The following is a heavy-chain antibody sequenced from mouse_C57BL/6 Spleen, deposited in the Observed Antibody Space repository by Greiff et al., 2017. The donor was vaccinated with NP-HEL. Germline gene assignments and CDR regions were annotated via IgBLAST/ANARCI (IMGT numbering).Heavy chain of an antibody. V-gene: IGHV1-54*01. CDR1: GYAFTNYL. CDR3: ARRAQLGAWFAY. D-gene: IGHD3-1*01. CDR2: INPGSGGT. Sequence: VQLQQSGAELVRPGTSVKVSCKASGYAFTNYLIEWVKQRPGQGLEWIGVINPGSGGTNYNEKFKGKATLTADKSSSTAYMQLSSLTSEDSAVYFCARRAQLGAWFAYWGQGTLVTVSA. J-gene: IGHJ3*01.